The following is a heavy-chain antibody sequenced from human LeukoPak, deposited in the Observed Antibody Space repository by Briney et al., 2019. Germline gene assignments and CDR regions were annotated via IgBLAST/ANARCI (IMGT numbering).Heavy chain of an antibody. CDR1: GFTFSSYW. V-gene: IGHV3-7*01. D-gene: IGHD2-21*02. CDR2: IKQDGSEK. Sequence: GASLRLSCAASGFTFSSYWMSWVRQAPGKGLEWVANIKQDGSEKYYVDSVKGRFTISRDNAKNSLYLQMNSLRAEDTAVYYCARDMCGGDCYLYYFDYWGQGTLVTVSS. J-gene: IGHJ4*02. CDR3: ARDMCGGDCYLYYFDY.